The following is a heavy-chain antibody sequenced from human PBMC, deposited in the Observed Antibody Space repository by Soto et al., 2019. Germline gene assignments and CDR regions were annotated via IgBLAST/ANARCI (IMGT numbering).Heavy chain of an antibody. V-gene: IGHV4-59*01. CDR2: IYDSGST. D-gene: IGHD2-21*01. CDR3: ATISFSALNMRAFDI. CDR1: GASFSHFY. J-gene: IGHJ3*02. Sequence: SETLSLTCTVSGASFSHFYWSWIRQAPGKGLEWLGYIYDSGSTNYNPSVKSRVTMSVDTSKTQFSLDLGSVTAADTAVYYCATISFSALNMRAFDIWGRGTMVTVSS.